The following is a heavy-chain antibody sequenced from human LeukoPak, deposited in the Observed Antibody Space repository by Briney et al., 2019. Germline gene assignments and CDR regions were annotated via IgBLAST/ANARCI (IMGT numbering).Heavy chain of an antibody. V-gene: IGHV3-30-3*02. Sequence: QPGRSLRLSCAASGFTFSSYAMHWVRQAPGKGLEWVAVISYDGSNKYYADSVKGRFTISGDDSKNTLYLQMNSLRVEDTAVCYCAKSKGVNTFYFDCWGQGALVTVSS. CDR2: ISYDGSNK. D-gene: IGHD5-18*01. CDR1: GFTFSSYA. J-gene: IGHJ4*02. CDR3: AKSKGVNTFYFDC.